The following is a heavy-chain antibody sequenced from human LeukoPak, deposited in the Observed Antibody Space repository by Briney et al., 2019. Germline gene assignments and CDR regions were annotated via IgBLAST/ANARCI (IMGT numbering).Heavy chain of an antibody. J-gene: IGHJ4*02. CDR3: ARARSRSSTYYLGY. CDR2: INAGNGNT. Sequence: ASVKVSCKDSGYTFTSYAMHWVRQAPGQRLEWMGWINAGNGNTKYSQEFQGRVTITRDTSASTAYMELSSLRSEDTAVYYCARARSRSSTYYLGYWGQGTLVVVSS. D-gene: IGHD6-13*01. V-gene: IGHV1-3*03. CDR1: GYTFTSYA.